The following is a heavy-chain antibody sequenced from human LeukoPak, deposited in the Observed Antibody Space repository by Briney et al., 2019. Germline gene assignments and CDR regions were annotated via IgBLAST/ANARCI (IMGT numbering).Heavy chain of an antibody. J-gene: IGHJ3*02. D-gene: IGHD5/OR15-5a*01. V-gene: IGHV4-38-2*02. CDR2: INHSGST. CDR1: GYSISSGYY. CDR3: ARVAFRGVSSAFDI. Sequence: SETLSLTCTVSGYSISSGYYWGWIRQPPGKGLEWIGEINHSGSTNYNPSLKSRVTISVDTSKNQFSLKLSSVTAADTAVYCCARVAFRGVSSAFDIWGQGTMVTVSS.